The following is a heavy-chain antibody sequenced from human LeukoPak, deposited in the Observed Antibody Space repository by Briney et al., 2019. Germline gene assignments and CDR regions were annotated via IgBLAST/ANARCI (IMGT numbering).Heavy chain of an antibody. D-gene: IGHD3-22*01. Sequence: GGSLRLSCAASGFTFSSYSMNWVRQAPGKGLEWVSYISSSGSTIYYADSVKGRFTISRDNAKNSLYLQMNSLRAEDTAVYYCARESPLSDYDSSGLSRWGQGTLVTVSS. CDR1: GFTFSSYS. V-gene: IGHV3-48*04. J-gene: IGHJ4*02. CDR2: ISSSGSTI. CDR3: ARESPLSDYDSSGLSR.